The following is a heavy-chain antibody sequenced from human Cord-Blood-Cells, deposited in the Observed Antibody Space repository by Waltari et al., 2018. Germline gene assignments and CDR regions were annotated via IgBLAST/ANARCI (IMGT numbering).Heavy chain of an antibody. Sequence: QVQLQESGPGLVKPSQTLSLTCTVSGGSISSGGYYLSWIRQHPGKGLEWIGYIYYSGSTYYNPSLKSRATISVDTSKNQFSLKLSSVTAADTAVYYCARDRDCGGDCYAFDIWGQGTMVTVSS. D-gene: IGHD2-21*01. CDR2: IYYSGST. J-gene: IGHJ3*02. CDR3: ARDRDCGGDCYAFDI. V-gene: IGHV4-31*03. CDR1: GGSISSGGYY.